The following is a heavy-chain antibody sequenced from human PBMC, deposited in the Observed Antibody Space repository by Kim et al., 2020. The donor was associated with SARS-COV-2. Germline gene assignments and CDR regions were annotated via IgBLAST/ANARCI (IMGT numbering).Heavy chain of an antibody. CDR2: ISGSGGST. D-gene: IGHD3-22*01. Sequence: GGSLRLSCAASGFTFSSYAMSWVRQAPGKGLEWVSAISGSGGSTYYADSVKGRFTISRDNSKNTLYLQMNSLRAEDTAVYYCAKLGWEGPWLPLYYFDYWGQGTLVTVSS. CDR3: AKLGWEGPWLPLYYFDY. V-gene: IGHV3-23*01. CDR1: GFTFSSYA. J-gene: IGHJ4*02.